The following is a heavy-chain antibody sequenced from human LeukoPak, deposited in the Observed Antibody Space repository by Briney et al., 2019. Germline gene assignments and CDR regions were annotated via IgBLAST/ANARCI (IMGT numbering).Heavy chain of an antibody. Sequence: SETLSLTCTVSDYSISSDYYWGWIRQTPGKGLEWIGNIYHSGHIYYNLSLKSRVTISLDTSKNQFSLKLSSVTAADTAVYYCARVEGTMGWSEHFLHWGQGTLVTVTS. V-gene: IGHV4-38-2*02. CDR3: ARVEGTMGWSEHFLH. CDR2: IYHSGHI. J-gene: IGHJ1*01. D-gene: IGHD1-7*01. CDR1: DYSISSDYY.